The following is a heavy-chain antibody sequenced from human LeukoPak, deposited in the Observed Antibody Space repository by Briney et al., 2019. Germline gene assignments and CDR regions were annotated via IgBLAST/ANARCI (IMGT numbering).Heavy chain of an antibody. CDR2: IYTSGST. J-gene: IGHJ6*03. D-gene: IGHD2/OR15-2a*01. CDR3: ARDAIPTFSGYYYYYYMDV. V-gene: IGHV4-4*07. Sequence: PSETLSLTCTVSGGSISSYYWSWIRQPAGKGLEWIGRIYTSGSTNYNPSLKSRVTMSVDTSKNQFSLKPSSVTAADTAVYYCARDAIPTFSGYYYYYYMDVWGKGTTVTVSS. CDR1: GGSISSYY.